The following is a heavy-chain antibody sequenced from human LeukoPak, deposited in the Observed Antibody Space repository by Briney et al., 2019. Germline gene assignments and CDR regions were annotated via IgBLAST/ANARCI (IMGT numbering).Heavy chain of an antibody. Sequence: PSETLSLTCTVSGYSISSGYYWGWIRQPPGKGLEWIANIYHSGNTYYNPSLKSRVTISVDTSKNQFSLKLSSVTAADTAVYYCARDLGRIAASSWFDPWGQGTLVTVSS. CDR1: GYSISSGYY. V-gene: IGHV4-38-2*02. CDR2: IYHSGNT. D-gene: IGHD6-13*01. J-gene: IGHJ5*02. CDR3: ARDLGRIAASSWFDP.